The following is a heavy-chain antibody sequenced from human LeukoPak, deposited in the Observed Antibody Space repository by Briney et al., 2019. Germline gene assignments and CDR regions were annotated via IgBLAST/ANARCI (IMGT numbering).Heavy chain of an antibody. V-gene: IGHV3-15*01. J-gene: IGHJ5*02. CDR2: IKSKTDGGTT. CDR1: GFTFSNAW. Sequence: GGSLRLSCAASGFTFSNAWMSWVRQAPGKGLEWVGRIKSKTDGGTTDYAAPVKGRFTISRDDSKNTLYLQMNSLKTEDTAVYYCTTDPAKRYSYGFYSSSWYNPSWGQGTLVTVSS. D-gene: IGHD6-13*01. CDR3: TTDPAKRYSYGFYSSSWYNPS.